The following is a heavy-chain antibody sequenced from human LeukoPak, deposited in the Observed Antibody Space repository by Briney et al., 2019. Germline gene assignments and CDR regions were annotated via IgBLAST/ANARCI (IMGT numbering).Heavy chain of an antibody. CDR2: IYHSGST. CDR3: ASYSTTVTTRYFDY. V-gene: IGHV4-4*02. D-gene: IGHD4-17*01. Sequence: SETLSLTCAVSGGSISSSNWWSWVRQPPGKGLEWIGEIYHSGSTNYNPSLKSRVTISVDKSKNQFSLKLSSVTAADTAVYYCASYSTTVTTRYFDYWGQGTLVTVSS. CDR1: GGSISSSNW. J-gene: IGHJ4*02.